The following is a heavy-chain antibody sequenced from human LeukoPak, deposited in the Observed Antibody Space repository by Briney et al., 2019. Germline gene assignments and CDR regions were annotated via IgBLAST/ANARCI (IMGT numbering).Heavy chain of an antibody. CDR2: IYYSGST. Sequence: SETLSLTCTVSGGSIGSYYWSWIRLPPGKGLEWIGYIYYSGSTNYNPSLKSRVTISVDTSKNQFSLKLSSVTAADTAVYYCARGVVPAANDYWGQGTLVTVSS. D-gene: IGHD2-2*01. V-gene: IGHV4-59*01. CDR1: GGSIGSYY. CDR3: ARGVVPAANDY. J-gene: IGHJ4*02.